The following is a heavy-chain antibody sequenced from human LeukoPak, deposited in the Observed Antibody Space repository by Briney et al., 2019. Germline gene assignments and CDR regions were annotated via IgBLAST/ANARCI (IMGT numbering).Heavy chain of an antibody. Sequence: GASVKVSCKASGYTFTSYGISWVRQAPGQGLEWMGWISAYNGNTNYAQKLQGRVTMTTDTSTSTAYMELRSLRSDDTAVYYCARPLPLYCSGGSCPNWFDPWGQGTLVTVSS. V-gene: IGHV1-18*01. J-gene: IGHJ5*02. CDR2: ISAYNGNT. D-gene: IGHD2-15*01. CDR1: GYTFTSYG. CDR3: ARPLPLYCSGGSCPNWFDP.